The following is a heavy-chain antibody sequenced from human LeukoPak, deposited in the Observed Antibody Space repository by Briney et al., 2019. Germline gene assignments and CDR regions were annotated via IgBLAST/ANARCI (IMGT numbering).Heavy chain of an antibody. J-gene: IGHJ4*02. CDR1: GGTFSSYA. V-gene: IGHV1-69*05. CDR3: ASYGSEKSFDY. CDR2: IIPIFGTA. Sequence: ASVKVSCKASGGTFSSYAISWVRQARGQGLEWMGGIIPIFGTANYAQKFQGRVTITTDESTSTAYMELSSLRSEDTAVYYCASYGSEKSFDYWGQGTLVTVSS. D-gene: IGHD3-10*01.